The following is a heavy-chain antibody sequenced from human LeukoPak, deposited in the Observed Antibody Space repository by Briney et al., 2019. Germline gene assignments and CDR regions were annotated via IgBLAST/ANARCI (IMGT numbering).Heavy chain of an antibody. CDR1: GYSFTCYW. J-gene: IGHJ4*02. D-gene: IGHD2-2*01. Sequence: GESLKISCKGSGYSFTCYWIGWVRQMPGKGLEWMGIIYPGDSDTRYSPSFQGQVAISADKSISTAYLQWSSLKASDTAMYYCARHEGYCSSTSCLYYFDYWGQGTLVTVSS. CDR3: ARHEGYCSSTSCLYYFDY. V-gene: IGHV5-51*01. CDR2: IYPGDSDT.